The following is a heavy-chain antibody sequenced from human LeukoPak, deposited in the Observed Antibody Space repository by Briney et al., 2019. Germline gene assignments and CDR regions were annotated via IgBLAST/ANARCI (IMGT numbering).Heavy chain of an antibody. V-gene: IGHV3-23*01. Sequence: PGGSLRLSCAASGFTFSSYAMSWVRQAPGKGLEWVSAISGSGGSTYYADSVKGRFTISRDNSKNTLYLQMNSLRAEDTAVYYCANYYDSSGYYNWFDPWGQGTLVTVSS. D-gene: IGHD3-22*01. J-gene: IGHJ5*02. CDR2: ISGSGGST. CDR1: GFTFSSYA. CDR3: ANYYDSSGYYNWFDP.